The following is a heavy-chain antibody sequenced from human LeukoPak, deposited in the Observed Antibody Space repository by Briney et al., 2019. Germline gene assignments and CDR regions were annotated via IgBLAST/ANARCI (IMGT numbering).Heavy chain of an antibody. V-gene: IGHV4-59*12. CDR3: ARRYYDILTGSGAWFDP. Sequence: PSETLSLTCTVSGGSISSYYWSWIRQPPGKGLEWIGYIYYSGSTNYNPSLKSRVTISVDTSKNQFSLKLSSVTAADTAVYYCARRYYDILTGSGAWFDPWGQGTLVTVSS. CDR2: IYYSGST. CDR1: GGSISSYY. J-gene: IGHJ5*02. D-gene: IGHD3-9*01.